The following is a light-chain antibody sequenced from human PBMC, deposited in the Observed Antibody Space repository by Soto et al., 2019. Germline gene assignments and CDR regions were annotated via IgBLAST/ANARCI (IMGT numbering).Light chain of an antibody. CDR3: STWDDNLSTWL. J-gene: IGLJ3*02. CDR2: SDN. V-gene: IGLV1-44*01. CDR1: NSNVGRNS. Sequence: QAVVTQPPSASGTPGQRVTISCSGRNSNVGRNSVNWYQQFPGMAPKLLLYSDNQRPSGVPDRFSGSKSGSSASLAISGLQSEDEADYHCSTWDDNLSTWLFGGGTKLTVL.